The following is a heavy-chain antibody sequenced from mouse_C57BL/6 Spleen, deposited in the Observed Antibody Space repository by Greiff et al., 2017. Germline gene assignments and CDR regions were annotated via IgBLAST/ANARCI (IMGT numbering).Heavy chain of an antibody. D-gene: IGHD2-10*02. V-gene: IGHV6-3*01. CDR3: TGGYGNPAWFAY. CDR2: IRLKSDNYAT. Sequence: EVKLVESGGGLVQPGGSMKLSCVASGFTFSNYWMNWVRQSPEKGLEWVAQIRLKSDNYATHYAESVKGRFTISRDDSKSSVYLQRNNLRAEDTGIYYCTGGYGNPAWFAYWGQGTLVTVSA. J-gene: IGHJ3*01. CDR1: GFTFSNYW.